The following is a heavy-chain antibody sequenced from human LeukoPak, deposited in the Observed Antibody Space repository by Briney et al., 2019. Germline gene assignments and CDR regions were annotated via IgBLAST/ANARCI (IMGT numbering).Heavy chain of an antibody. CDR2: IYYTGNT. CDR1: GVSISSSNSY. D-gene: IGHD3-22*01. CDR3: ASLYYFDRSRGWNY. Sequence: SETLSLTCTVSGVSISSSNSYWGWIRQPPGKGLEWIGSIYYTGNTYYNASLKSRVTISIDTSKNQISLKLSSVTAADTAVYYCASLYYFDRSRGWNYWGQGTLVTVSS. J-gene: IGHJ4*02. V-gene: IGHV4-39*01.